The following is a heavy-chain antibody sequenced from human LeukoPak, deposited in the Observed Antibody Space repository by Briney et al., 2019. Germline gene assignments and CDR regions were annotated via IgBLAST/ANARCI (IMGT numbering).Heavy chain of an antibody. CDR3: ATLGHPFDY. J-gene: IGHJ4*02. V-gene: IGHV3-48*03. Sequence: GGSLRLSCAASGFTFSDFELNWVRQAPGKGLEWISYISSDGGTELYADSVRGRFTISRDNAKNSLYLQMNSPTAEDTAVYYCATLGHPFDYWGQGRLVTVSS. CDR2: ISSDGGTE. CDR1: GFTFSDFE.